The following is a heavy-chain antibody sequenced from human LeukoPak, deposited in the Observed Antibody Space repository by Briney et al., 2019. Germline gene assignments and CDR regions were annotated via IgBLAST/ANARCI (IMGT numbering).Heavy chain of an antibody. CDR3: AKEPIVVVTSRPHY. CDR2: ISGSGGST. CDR1: GFTFSSYA. Sequence: GGSLRLSCAASGFTFSSYAMSWVRQAPGKGLEWVSAISGSGGSTYYADSVKGRFTISRDNSKNTLYLQMNNLRAEDTAVYYCAKEPIVVVTSRPHYWGQGTLVTVSS. J-gene: IGHJ4*02. V-gene: IGHV3-23*01. D-gene: IGHD3-22*01.